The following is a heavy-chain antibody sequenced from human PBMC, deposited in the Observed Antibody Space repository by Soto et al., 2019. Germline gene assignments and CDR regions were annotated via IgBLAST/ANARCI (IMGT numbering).Heavy chain of an antibody. CDR1: GGTFSSYA. J-gene: IGHJ2*01. D-gene: IGHD4-17*01. Sequence: QVQLVQSGAEVKKPGSSVKVSCKASGGTFSSYAISWVRQAPGQGLEWMGGIIPIFGTANYAQKFQGRVTVPADESTRTAYMELSSLRAEDTAVYYCAGAGGAYGDEWYFGLWGRGTLVTVSS. CDR3: AGAGGAYGDEWYFGL. V-gene: IGHV1-69*12. CDR2: IIPIFGTA.